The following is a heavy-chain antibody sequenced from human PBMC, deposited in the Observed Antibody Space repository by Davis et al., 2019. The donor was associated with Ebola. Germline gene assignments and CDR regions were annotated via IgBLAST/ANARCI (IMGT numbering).Heavy chain of an antibody. CDR3: ARHYYGSGSYYNY. J-gene: IGHJ4*02. V-gene: IGHV5-51*01. D-gene: IGHD3-10*01. CDR1: GYSFTSYW. CDR2: IYPGDSDT. Sequence: GESLKTPRKGSGYSFTSYWIGWVRQMPGKGLEWMGNIYPGDSDTRYSPSFQGQVTISADKSISTAYLQWSSLKASDTAMYYCARHYYGSGSYYNYWGQGTLVTVSS.